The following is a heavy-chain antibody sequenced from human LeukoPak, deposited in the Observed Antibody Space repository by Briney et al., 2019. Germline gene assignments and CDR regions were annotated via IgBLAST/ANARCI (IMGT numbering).Heavy chain of an antibody. V-gene: IGHV3-30*04. D-gene: IGHD6-6*01. CDR2: ISYDGSNK. CDR1: GFTFSSYA. J-gene: IGHJ4*02. Sequence: PGGSLRLSCVGSGFTFSSYAMSWVRQAPGKGLEWVAVISYDGSNKYYADSVKGRFTISRDNAKNSLYLQMNSLRAEDTAVYYCGARPFDYWGQGTLVTVSS. CDR3: GARPFDY.